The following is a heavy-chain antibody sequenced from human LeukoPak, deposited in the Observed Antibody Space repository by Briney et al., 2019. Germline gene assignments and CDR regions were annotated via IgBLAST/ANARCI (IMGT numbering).Heavy chain of an antibody. CDR3: AKGRYTGSSLFDY. D-gene: IGHD3-10*01. CDR1: GFTFSSYG. J-gene: IGHJ4*02. CDR2: ISYDGSNK. Sequence: GGSLRLSCAASGFTFSSYGMHWVRQAPGKGLEWVALISYDGSNKYYSDSVKGRFTISRDNSKNTLYLQMNSLRPEDTAVYYCAKGRYTGSSLFDYWGQGTLVTVSS. V-gene: IGHV3-30*18.